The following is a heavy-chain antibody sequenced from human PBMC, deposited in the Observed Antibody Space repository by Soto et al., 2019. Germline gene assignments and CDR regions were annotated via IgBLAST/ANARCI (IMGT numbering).Heavy chain of an antibody. V-gene: IGHV3-7*01. D-gene: IGHD1-26*01. CDR3: ARGSRLNY. Sequence: EVQLVESRGGLVQPGGSLRLSCVGSGFTLSSYWMSWARQAPGKGLERLANIKQDGSEQHYVDSVKGRFSISRDNAQNSLFLHMSSLRDEDTAVYHCARGSRLNYWGQGTLVTVSS. J-gene: IGHJ4*02. CDR1: GFTLSSYW. CDR2: IKQDGSEQ.